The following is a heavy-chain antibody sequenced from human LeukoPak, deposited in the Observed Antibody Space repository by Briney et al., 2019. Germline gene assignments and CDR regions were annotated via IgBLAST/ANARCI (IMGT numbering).Heavy chain of an antibody. D-gene: IGHD3-10*01. CDR1: GFTFSSYW. CDR3: AKGRGYYYGMDV. V-gene: IGHV3-74*01. Sequence: GGSLRLSCAASGFTFSSYWMHWVRQAPGKGLVWVSRINSDGSSTSYADSVKGRFTISRDNAKNTLYLQMNSLRAEDTAVYHCAKGRGYYYGMDVWGQGTTVTVSS. CDR2: INSDGSST. J-gene: IGHJ6*02.